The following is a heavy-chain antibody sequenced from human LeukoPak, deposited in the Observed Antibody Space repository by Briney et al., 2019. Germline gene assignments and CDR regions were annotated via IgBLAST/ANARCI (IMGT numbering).Heavy chain of an antibody. J-gene: IGHJ4*02. CDR3: ARRNSESFDF. D-gene: IGHD1-26*01. CDR1: GRSLSSYY. V-gene: IGHV4-59*08. CDR2: IYYNGRA. Sequence: SETLSLACAVYGRSLSSYYWAWIRQPPGKGLEWIAYIYYNGRATYNPSLKSRVTISVDTSKNQFSLKLSSVTAADTAVYYCARRNSESFDFWGQGTLVTVSS.